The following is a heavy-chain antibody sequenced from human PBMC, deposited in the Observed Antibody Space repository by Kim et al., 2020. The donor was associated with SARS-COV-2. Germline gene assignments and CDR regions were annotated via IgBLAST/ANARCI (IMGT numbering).Heavy chain of an antibody. J-gene: IGHJ4*02. D-gene: IGHD3-3*01. V-gene: IGHV4-39*01. CDR1: GGSISSSSYY. CDR2: IYYSGST. CDR3: ASHNYDFWSGFKGPFDY. Sequence: SETLSLTCTVSGGSISSSSYYWGWIRQPPGKGLEWIGSIYYSGSTYYNPSLKSRVTISVDTSKNQFSLKLSSVTAADTAVYYCASHNYDFWSGFKGPFDYWGQGTLVTVSS.